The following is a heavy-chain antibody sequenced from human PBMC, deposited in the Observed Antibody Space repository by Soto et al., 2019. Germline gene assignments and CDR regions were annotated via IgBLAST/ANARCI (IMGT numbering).Heavy chain of an antibody. D-gene: IGHD2-2*01. CDR1: GGSFSGYY. CDR3: ESSTRCPNPYVMDV. CDR2: INHSGST. V-gene: IGHV4-34*01. Sequence: SETLSLTCAVYGGSFSGYYWSWIRQPPGKGLEWIGEINHSGSTNYNPSLKSRVTISVDTSKNQFSLKLSSVTAADTAVYYCESSTRCPNPYVMDVWGQGTTVTVSS. J-gene: IGHJ6*02.